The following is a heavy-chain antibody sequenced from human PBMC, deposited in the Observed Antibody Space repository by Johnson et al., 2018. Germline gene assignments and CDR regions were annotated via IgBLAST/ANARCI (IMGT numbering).Heavy chain of an antibody. CDR1: GGTFSIYS. CDR2: IIPILGIA. V-gene: IGHV1-69*09. J-gene: IGHJ5*02. CDR3: ARDDYGDLNWFDP. D-gene: IGHD4-17*01. Sequence: QVQLVESGAEVKKPGSSVKVSCKASGGTFSIYSISWVRQAPGQGLEWMGRIIPILGIANYTQKFQGRVTITADKSTSPAYMELNSLSSDDTAVYYCARDDYGDLNWFDPWGQGSLVTVSS.